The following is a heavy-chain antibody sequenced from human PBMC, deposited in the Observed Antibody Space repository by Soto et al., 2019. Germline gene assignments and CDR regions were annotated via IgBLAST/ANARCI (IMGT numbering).Heavy chain of an antibody. Sequence: QVQLQESGPGLVKPSETLSLTCTVSGGSISTHYWSWIRQPPGKGLEWIGYIYYNGNTNYNPSLKIRVNMSVDTSKNQISLKLSCVTDSDTAVYYFSRANRYSEYWGHADPVTVSS. CDR1: GGSISTHY. CDR3: SRANRYSEY. V-gene: IGHV4-59*11. D-gene: IGHD1-20*01. J-gene: IGHJ4*01. CDR2: IYYNGNT.